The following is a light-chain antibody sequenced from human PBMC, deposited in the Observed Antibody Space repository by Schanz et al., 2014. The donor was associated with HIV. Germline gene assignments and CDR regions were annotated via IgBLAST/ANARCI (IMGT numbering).Light chain of an antibody. CDR3: QQYDSSSWT. CDR2: ATS. CDR1: QSISIS. V-gene: IGKV1-39*01. Sequence: DIQMTQSPSSLSASVGDRVTITCRASQSISISLNWYQQKPGKAPRLLIYATSLLHTGVPSRFSGSGSGTEFTLTISSLQPDDIATYYCQQYDSSSWTFGQGTKVEIK. J-gene: IGKJ1*01.